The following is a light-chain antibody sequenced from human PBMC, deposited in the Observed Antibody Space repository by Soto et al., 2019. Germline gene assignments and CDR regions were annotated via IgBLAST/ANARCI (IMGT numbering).Light chain of an antibody. CDR2: GAS. CDR3: QQRLMT. CDR1: GSVSNN. Sequence: EIVMTQSPATLSLSPGERATLSCRASGSVSNNLAWYQQKAGQAPRLLIYGASTRATGIPARFSGSGSGTEFTLTISSLEPEDFAVYYCQQRLMTFGQGTKVDIK. V-gene: IGKV3-15*01. J-gene: IGKJ1*01.